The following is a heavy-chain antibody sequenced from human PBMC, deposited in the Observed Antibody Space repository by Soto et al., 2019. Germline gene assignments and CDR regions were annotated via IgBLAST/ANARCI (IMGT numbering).Heavy chain of an antibody. V-gene: IGHV4-39*01. D-gene: IGHD1-1*01. CDR1: SGTISSRSHY. J-gene: IGHJ6*02. CDR2: IDDSGST. CDR3: ARQGRNTRIVLIKHYATDF. Sequence: PSETLSLTCTVSSGTISSRSHYWAWIRQPPGRGLEWIGVIDDSGSTHYSESLKSRVTISVDTSMNQFSLKVSSVTATDTAVYYCARQGRNTRIVLIKHYATDFWGQGTAVTVSS.